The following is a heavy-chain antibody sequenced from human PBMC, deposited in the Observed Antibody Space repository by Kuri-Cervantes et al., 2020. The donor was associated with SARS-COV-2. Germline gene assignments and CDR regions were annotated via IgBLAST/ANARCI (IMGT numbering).Heavy chain of an antibody. J-gene: IGHJ4*02. CDR1: GFNFSRTV. D-gene: IGHD2-21*01. CDR2: ISHDGKNK. CDR3: AKDRVGVQDF. V-gene: IGHV3-30*18. Sequence: LSLTCAASGFNFSRTVMHWVRQAPGKGLEWVAVISHDGKNKKCIASGKGRFTVSRDNSQNTLYLHMKSLRSEDTAMYYCAKDRVGVQDFWGQGTLVTVSS.